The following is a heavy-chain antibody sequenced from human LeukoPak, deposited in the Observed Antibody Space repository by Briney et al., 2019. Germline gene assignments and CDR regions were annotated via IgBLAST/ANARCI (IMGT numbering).Heavy chain of an antibody. V-gene: IGHV3-23*01. D-gene: IGHD3-10*01. Sequence: PGGSLRLSCAASGFTFSSYSMNWVRQAPGKGLEWVSAITGSGGSTYYADSVKGRFTISRDNSKNTLYMQMSSLRAEDTAVYYCAKGRPVVGFRDDDYWGQGTLVTVSS. CDR2: ITGSGGST. CDR1: GFTFSSYS. J-gene: IGHJ4*02. CDR3: AKGRPVVGFRDDDY.